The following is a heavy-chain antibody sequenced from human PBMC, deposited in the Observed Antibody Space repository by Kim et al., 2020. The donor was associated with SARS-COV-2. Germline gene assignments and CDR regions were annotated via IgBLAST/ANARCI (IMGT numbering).Heavy chain of an antibody. D-gene: IGHD5-12*01. CDR1: GGSISSGGYY. Sequence: SETLSLTCTVSGGSISSGGYYWSWIRQHPGKGLEWIGYIYYSGSTYYNPSLKSRVTISVDTSKNQFSLKLSSVTAADTAVYYCARDSLAYEAFDIWGQGTMVTVSS. CDR2: IYYSGST. V-gene: IGHV4-31*03. CDR3: ARDSLAYEAFDI. J-gene: IGHJ3*02.